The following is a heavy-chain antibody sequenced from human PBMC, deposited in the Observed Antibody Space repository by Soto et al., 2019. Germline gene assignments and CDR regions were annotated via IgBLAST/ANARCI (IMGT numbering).Heavy chain of an antibody. CDR1: GGSISSSSYY. CDR3: ARRADYDILTGYYQYYYYYGMDV. J-gene: IGHJ6*02. Sequence: SETLSLTCTVSGGSISSSSYYWGWIRQPPEKGLEQIGSIYYSGSTYYNPSLKSRVTISVDTSKNQFSLKLSSVTAADTAVYYCARRADYDILTGYYQYYYYYGMDVWGQGTTVTLSS. CDR2: IYYSGST. V-gene: IGHV4-39*01. D-gene: IGHD3-9*01.